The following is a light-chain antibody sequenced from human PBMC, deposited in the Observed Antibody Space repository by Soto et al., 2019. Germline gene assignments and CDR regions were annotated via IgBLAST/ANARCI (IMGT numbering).Light chain of an antibody. CDR1: QSVSSDY. Sequence: EIVLTQSPGTRSLSPGERATLSCRASQSVSSDYLAWYQQKPGQAPSLLIYGSSSGATCIAAMFSGSWSGTDFTLNISILEPEECADYYCQQYGRSLTFGPGTKVDIK. V-gene: IGKV3-20*01. CDR2: GSS. CDR3: QQYGRSLT. J-gene: IGKJ3*01.